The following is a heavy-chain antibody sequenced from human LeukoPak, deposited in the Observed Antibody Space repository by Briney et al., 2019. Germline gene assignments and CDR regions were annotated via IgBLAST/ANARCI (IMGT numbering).Heavy chain of an antibody. CDR1: GFTFSNYW. CDR2: INQDGSEK. J-gene: IGHJ4*02. Sequence: GGSLRLSCAASGFTFSNYWMSWVRQAPGKGLEWVANINQDGSEKYYVDSVKGRFTISRDNAKNSLYLQMNSLRAEDMALYYCAKGSPLGSKAGFDYWGQGTLVTVSS. V-gene: IGHV3-7*03. D-gene: IGHD6-19*01. CDR3: AKGSPLGSKAGFDY.